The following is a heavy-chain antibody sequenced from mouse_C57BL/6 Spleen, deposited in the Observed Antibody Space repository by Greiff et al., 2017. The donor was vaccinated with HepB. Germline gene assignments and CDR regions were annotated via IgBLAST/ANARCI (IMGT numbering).Heavy chain of an antibody. CDR3: ARLPDGSSDWYFDV. CDR2: ISGGGGNT. D-gene: IGHD1-1*01. J-gene: IGHJ1*03. Sequence: EVMLVESGGGLVKPGGSLKLSCAASGFTFSSYTMSWVRQTPEKRLEWVATISGGGGNTYYPDSVKGRFTISRDNAKNTLYLQMNSLRSEDTALYYWARLPDGSSDWYFDVWGTGTTVTVSS. CDR1: GFTFSSYT. V-gene: IGHV5-9*01.